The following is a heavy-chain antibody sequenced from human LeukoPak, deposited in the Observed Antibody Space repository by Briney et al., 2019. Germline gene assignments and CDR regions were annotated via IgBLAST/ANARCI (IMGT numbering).Heavy chain of an antibody. CDR2: IYYSGST. CDR1: GGSISSYY. V-gene: IGHV4-59*08. D-gene: IGHD6-13*01. Sequence: SETLSLTCTVSGGSISSYYWSWTRQPPGKGLEWIGYIYYSGSTNYNPSLKSRVTISVDTSKNQFSLKLSSVTAADTAVYYCARHLQGSSSWDYDYWGQGTLVTVSS. CDR3: ARHLQGSSSWDYDY. J-gene: IGHJ4*02.